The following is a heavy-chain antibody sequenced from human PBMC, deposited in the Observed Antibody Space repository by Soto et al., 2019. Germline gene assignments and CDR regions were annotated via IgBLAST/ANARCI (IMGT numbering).Heavy chain of an antibody. CDR1: GGSISSSSYY. V-gene: IGHV4-39*01. D-gene: IGHD3-22*01. J-gene: IGHJ6*02. CDR2: VYYGGST. CDR3: AGGDYYHSSGYYFYYYTMDV. Sequence: SEPLSLTCTVSGGSISSSSYYWGWIRQPPGKGLEWIGNVYYGGSTYYNPSLKSRVTISVETSKSQFSLKLSSVTAADTAVYYCAGGDYYHSSGYYFYYYTMDVWGQGTTVTVS.